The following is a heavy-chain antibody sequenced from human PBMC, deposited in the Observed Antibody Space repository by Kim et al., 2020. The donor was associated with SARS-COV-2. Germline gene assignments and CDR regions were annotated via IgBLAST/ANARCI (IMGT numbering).Heavy chain of an antibody. CDR3: ARSGIVGATPLDL. J-gene: IGHJ5*02. CDR2: INHNRTT. CDR1: GGSFSDYF. D-gene: IGHD1-26*01. Sequence: SETLSLTCAVYGGSFSDYFWNWIRQPPGKGLEWIGEINHNRTTYYNPSLKSRVTMSVDTSNNQFSLRLTSVTAADTAVYYCARSGIVGATPLDLWGQGT. V-gene: IGHV4-34*01.